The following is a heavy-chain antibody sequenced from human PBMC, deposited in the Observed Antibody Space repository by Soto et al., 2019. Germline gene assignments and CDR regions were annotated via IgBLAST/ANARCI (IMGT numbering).Heavy chain of an antibody. CDR2: ISWDGGST. CDR1: GFTFDDYT. Sequence: GGSLRLSCAASGFTFDDYTMHWVCQAPGKGLEWVSLISWDGGSTYYADSVKGRFTISRDNSKNSLYLQMNSLRTEDTALYYCAKEGIAVAGTHDAFDIWGQGTMVTVSS. V-gene: IGHV3-43*01. CDR3: AKEGIAVAGTHDAFDI. D-gene: IGHD6-19*01. J-gene: IGHJ3*02.